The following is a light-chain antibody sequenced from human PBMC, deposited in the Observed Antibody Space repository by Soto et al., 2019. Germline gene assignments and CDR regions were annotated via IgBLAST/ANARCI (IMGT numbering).Light chain of an antibody. Sequence: ETVMTQSPATLSVSPGEGATLSCRATENINQNLAWYQQKPGQAPRLLIHGASYRATGIPDRFSGSGSGTEFTLTISSLQPEDFATYYCLQHNSYPLTFGGGTKVDIK. CDR3: LQHNSYPLT. CDR2: GAS. CDR1: ENINQN. J-gene: IGKJ4*01. V-gene: IGKV3-15*01.